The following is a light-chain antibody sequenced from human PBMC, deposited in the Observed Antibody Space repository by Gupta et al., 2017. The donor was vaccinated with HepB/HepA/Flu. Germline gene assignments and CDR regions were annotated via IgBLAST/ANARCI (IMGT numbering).Light chain of an antibody. CDR2: AAS. Sequence: DIQMTQSPSSLSASVGDRVTITCRASQSISSYLNWYQQKPGKAPKLLIYAASRVQSGVPSRFSGSGSGTDFTLTISRLQPEDFATYYCQQSDSTPKTLGPGTKVEIK. V-gene: IGKV1-39*01. CDR1: QSISSY. J-gene: IGKJ1*01. CDR3: QQSDSTPKT.